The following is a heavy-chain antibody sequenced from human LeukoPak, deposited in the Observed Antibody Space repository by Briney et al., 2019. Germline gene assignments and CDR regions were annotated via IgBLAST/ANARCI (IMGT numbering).Heavy chain of an antibody. D-gene: IGHD3-16*02. Sequence: PGGSLRLSCAASGFTFSSYAMHWVRQAPGKGLEWVAVISYDGSNKYYADSVKGRFTISRDNSKNTLYLQMNSLRAEDTAVYYCARDSLPYYDYVWGSYRFFDLWGRGTLVTVSS. CDR1: GFTFSSYA. CDR3: ARDSLPYYDYVWGSYRFFDL. CDR2: ISYDGSNK. J-gene: IGHJ2*01. V-gene: IGHV3-30-3*01.